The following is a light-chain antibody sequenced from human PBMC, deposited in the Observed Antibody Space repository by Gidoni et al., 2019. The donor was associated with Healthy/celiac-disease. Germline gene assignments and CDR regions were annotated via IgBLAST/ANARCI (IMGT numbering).Light chain of an antibody. J-gene: IGKJ4*01. CDR2: GAS. V-gene: IGKV3-20*01. CDR3: QQYGSSPRLT. Sequence: EIVLTQSPGTLSLSTGERATLSCRASQRVSSSYLAWYQQKPGQAPRLLIYGASSRATGIPDRFSGSGSGTDFTLTISRLEPEDFAVYYCQQYGSSPRLTFGGGTKVEIK. CDR1: QRVSSSY.